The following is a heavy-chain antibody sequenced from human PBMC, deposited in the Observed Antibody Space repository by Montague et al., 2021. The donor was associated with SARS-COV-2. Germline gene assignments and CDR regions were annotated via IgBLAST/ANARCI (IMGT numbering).Heavy chain of an antibody. CDR3: ARAHSGSWAHLDN. J-gene: IGHJ4*02. Sequence: TLSLTCTVSGGSISSGSYYWSWIRQPAGKGLEWIGRIYTSGTTYCSFSLESRVTISVDTSKNQFSLKLTSVTAADAAVYYCARAHSGSWAHLDNWGQGSLVTVSS. CDR1: GGSISSGSYY. CDR2: IYTSGTT. D-gene: IGHD5-12*01. V-gene: IGHV4-61*02.